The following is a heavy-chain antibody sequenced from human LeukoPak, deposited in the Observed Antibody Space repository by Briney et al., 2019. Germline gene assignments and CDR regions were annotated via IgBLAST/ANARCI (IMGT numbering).Heavy chain of an antibody. CDR1: GYTFTSYA. J-gene: IGHJ3*02. D-gene: IGHD2-8*02. CDR3: AGKIAWWALDI. V-gene: IGHV7-4-1*02. CDR2: INTNTGNP. Sequence: ASVKVSCKASGYTFTSYAMNWVRQAPGQGLEWMGWINTNTGNPTYAQGFTGRFVFSLDTSVSTAYLQISSLKTEDTAVYYCAGKIAWWALDIWGQGTMVTVSS.